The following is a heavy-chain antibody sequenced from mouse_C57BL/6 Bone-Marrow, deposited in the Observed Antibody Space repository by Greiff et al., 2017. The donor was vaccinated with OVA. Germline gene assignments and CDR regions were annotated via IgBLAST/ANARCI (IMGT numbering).Heavy chain of an antibody. V-gene: IGHV1-81*01. CDR1: GYTFTSYG. CDR2: IYPRSGNT. CDR3: ARTSQVPYYFDY. Sequence: VQLQQSGAELARPGASVKLSCKASGYTFTSYGISWVKQRPGQGLEWIGEIYPRSGNTYYNEKFKGKATLTADKSSSTAYMELRSLTSEDSAVYFCARTSQVPYYFDYWGQGTTLTVSS. D-gene: IGHD3-2*02. J-gene: IGHJ2*01.